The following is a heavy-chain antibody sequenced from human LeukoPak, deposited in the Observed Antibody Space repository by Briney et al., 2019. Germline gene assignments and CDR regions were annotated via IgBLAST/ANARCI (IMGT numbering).Heavy chain of an antibody. D-gene: IGHD3-22*01. Sequence: SQTLSLTCTVSGGSISRGDYYWGWIRQPPGKGLEWIGSIYYSGSTYYNPSLKSRVTISVDTSKSQFSLKLSSVTAADTAVYYCARTTYYYDSSGLGFDYWGQGTLVTVSS. J-gene: IGHJ4*02. CDR2: IYYSGST. CDR3: ARTTYYYDSSGLGFDY. V-gene: IGHV4-39*01. CDR1: GGSISRGDYY.